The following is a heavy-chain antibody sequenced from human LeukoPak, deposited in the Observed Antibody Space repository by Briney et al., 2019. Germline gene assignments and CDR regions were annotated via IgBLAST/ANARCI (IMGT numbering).Heavy chain of an antibody. V-gene: IGHV3-21*01. D-gene: IGHD5-18*01. CDR3: ARELSSSGYYFDS. Sequence: PGGSLRLSCEASGFSLTNYGMAWVRQAPGKGLEWVSSISSSSSYIYYADSVRGRFTISRDNAKNSLYLQMNSLRAEDTAVYYCARELSSSGYYFDSWGQGNLVTVSS. CDR2: ISSSSSYI. CDR1: GFSLTNYG. J-gene: IGHJ4*02.